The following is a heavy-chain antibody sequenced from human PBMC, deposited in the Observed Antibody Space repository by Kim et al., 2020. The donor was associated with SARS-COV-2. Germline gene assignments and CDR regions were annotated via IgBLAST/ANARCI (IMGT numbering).Heavy chain of an antibody. CDR2: ISYDGSNK. CDR3: AKSWQQLVRIVDFGY. J-gene: IGHJ4*02. V-gene: IGHV3-30*18. CDR1: GFTFSSYG. D-gene: IGHD6-13*01. Sequence: GGSLRLSCAASGFTFSSYGMHWVRQAPGKGLEWVAVISYDGSNKYYADSVKGRFTISRDNSKNTLYLQMNSLRAEDTAVYYCAKSWQQLVRIVDFGYWGQGTLVTVSS.